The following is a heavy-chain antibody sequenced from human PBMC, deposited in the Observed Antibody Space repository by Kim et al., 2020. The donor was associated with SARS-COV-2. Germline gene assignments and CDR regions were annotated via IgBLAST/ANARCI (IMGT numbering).Heavy chain of an antibody. CDR3: AREDLAGGWFDP. V-gene: IGHV1-18*01. D-gene: IGHD3-10*01. J-gene: IGHJ5*02. Sequence: KHAQKLQGRVTMNTDTSTSTAYMELRSLRSDDTAVYYCAREDLAGGWFDPWGQGTLVTVSS.